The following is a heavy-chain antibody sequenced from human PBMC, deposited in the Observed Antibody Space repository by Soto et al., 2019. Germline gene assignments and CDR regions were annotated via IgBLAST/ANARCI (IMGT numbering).Heavy chain of an antibody. D-gene: IGHD3-16*01. CDR2: IQYNGGS. CDR3: ARGVFGAYLDY. Sequence: PSETLSLTYSVSGGSMTPYYWSWLRQPPGKELEWIAYIQYNGGSGNIEYKPSLQSRVTISLDSSQNQFSLKLRSVTAADTAVYYCARGVFGAYLDYWGKGALVTVSS. CDR1: GGSMTPYY. J-gene: IGHJ4*02. V-gene: IGHV4-59*01.